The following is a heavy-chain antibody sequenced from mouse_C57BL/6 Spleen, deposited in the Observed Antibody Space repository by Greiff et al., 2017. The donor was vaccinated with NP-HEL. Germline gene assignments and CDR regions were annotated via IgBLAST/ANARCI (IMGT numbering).Heavy chain of an antibody. V-gene: IGHV1-26*01. CDR2: INPNNGGT. D-gene: IGHD1-1*01. J-gene: IGHJ1*03. CDR1: GYTFTDYY. Sequence: EVQLQQSGPELVKPGASVKISCKASGYTFTDYYMNWVKQSHGKSLEWIGDINPNNGGTSYNQKFKGKATLTVDKSSSTAYMELRSLTSEDSAVYYCARLRLPTVVAPYWYFDVWGTGTTVTVSS. CDR3: ARLRLPTVVAPYWYFDV.